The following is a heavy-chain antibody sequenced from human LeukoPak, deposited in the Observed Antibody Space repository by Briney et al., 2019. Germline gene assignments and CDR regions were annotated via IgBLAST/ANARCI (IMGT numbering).Heavy chain of an antibody. CDR2: MNPNSGNT. V-gene: IGHV1-8*01. D-gene: IGHD6-13*01. J-gene: IGHJ4*02. Sequence: ASVKVSCKASGYTFTSYDINWVRQATGQGLEWMGWMNPNSGNTGYAQKFQGRVTMTRNTSISTAYMELSSLRSEDTAVYYCARRRIAAAAKVFDYWGQGTLVTASS. CDR1: GYTFTSYD. CDR3: ARRRIAAAAKVFDY.